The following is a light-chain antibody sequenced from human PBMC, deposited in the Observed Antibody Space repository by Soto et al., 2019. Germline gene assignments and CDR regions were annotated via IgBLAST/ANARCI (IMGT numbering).Light chain of an antibody. Sequence: DIQMTQSPSALSASLGDRVTITCRASHSIDTWLAWYQQKPGKAPNLLIYKASRLQSGVPSRFSGSGSGTEFTLTISSLQPEDFATYYCKEYRNNYGTFGQGTKVEIK. CDR2: KAS. J-gene: IGKJ1*01. CDR1: HSIDTW. CDR3: KEYRNNYGT. V-gene: IGKV1-5*03.